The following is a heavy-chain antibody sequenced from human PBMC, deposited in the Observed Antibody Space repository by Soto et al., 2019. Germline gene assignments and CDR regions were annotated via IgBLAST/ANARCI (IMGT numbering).Heavy chain of an antibody. Sequence: SWVRQTLGRRLEGVQAISVSGGMTYYADSVKGRFTIPRYNSKNTLYRQMNSRRAEDTAVYYCANDAVRHYTGPFDYCAQGTLVAVDS. CDR2: ISVSGGMT. V-gene: IGHV3-23*01. D-gene: IGHD1-1*01. J-gene: IGHJ4*02. CDR3: ANDAVRHYTGPFDY.